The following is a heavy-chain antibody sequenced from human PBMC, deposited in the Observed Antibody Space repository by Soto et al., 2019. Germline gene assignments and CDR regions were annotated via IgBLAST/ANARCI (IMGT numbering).Heavy chain of an antibody. Sequence: GGSLRLSCAASGFTSSSYDINWVRQAPGKGLEWVSGISGSGGSTYYSDSVKGRFTISRDNSRNTLYLQMNSLRAEDTAVYYCAKGSTWYGNYFDYWGQGTLVTVSS. CDR2: ISGSGGST. CDR1: GFTSSSYD. V-gene: IGHV3-23*01. CDR3: AKGSTWYGNYFDY. J-gene: IGHJ4*02. D-gene: IGHD6-13*01.